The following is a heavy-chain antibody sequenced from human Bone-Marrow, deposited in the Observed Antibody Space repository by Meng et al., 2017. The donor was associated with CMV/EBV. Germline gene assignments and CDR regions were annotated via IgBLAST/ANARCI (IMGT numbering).Heavy chain of an antibody. V-gene: IGHV3-74*01. CDR3: ARDLPSYYYGSGSYSGGMDV. D-gene: IGHD3-10*01. CDR1: GFTFSSYW. CDR2: INSDGSST. Sequence: GESLKISCAASGFTFSSYWMHWVRQAPGKGLVWVSRINSDGSSTSYADSVRGRFTISRDNAKNTLYLQMNSLRAEDTAVYYCARDLPSYYYGSGSYSGGMDVWGQGHTVTGSS. J-gene: IGHJ6*01.